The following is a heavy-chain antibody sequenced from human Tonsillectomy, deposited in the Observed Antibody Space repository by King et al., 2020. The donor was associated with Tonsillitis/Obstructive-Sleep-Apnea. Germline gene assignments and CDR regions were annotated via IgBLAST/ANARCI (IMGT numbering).Heavy chain of an antibody. V-gene: IGHV4-31*01. CDR3: ATGSRNYYYMDV. CDR2: IYYSGIP. Sequence: QLQESGPGLLKPSQTLSLTCTVSGGSISSGGYYWSCIREHPGKGSEWIWYIYYSGIPYYNPSLQSLVTKSVDTSRNKFSLKLGSVNAADTAVYYCATGSRNYYYMDVWGKGTTVTVSS. CDR1: GGSISSGGYY. J-gene: IGHJ6*03.